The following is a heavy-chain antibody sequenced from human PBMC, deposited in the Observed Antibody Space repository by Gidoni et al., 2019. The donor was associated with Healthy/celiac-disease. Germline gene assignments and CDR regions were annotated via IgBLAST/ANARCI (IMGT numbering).Heavy chain of an antibody. J-gene: IGHJ4*02. V-gene: IGHV1-3*05. CDR1: GYTFTSYA. D-gene: IGHD6-13*01. CDR3: ARVGNAAAGGH. CDR2: INAGNGNT. Sequence: QVQLVQSGAEEKKPGASVKGSCKASGYTFTSYAMHWVRQAPGQRLEWMGWINAGNGNTKYSQKFQGRVTITRDTSASTAYMELSSLRSEDTAVYYCARVGNAAAGGHWGQGTLVTVSS.